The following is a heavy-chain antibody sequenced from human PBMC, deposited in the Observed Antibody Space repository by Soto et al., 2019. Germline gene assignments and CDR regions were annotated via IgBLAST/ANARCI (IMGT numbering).Heavy chain of an antibody. J-gene: IGHJ4*02. CDR2: IYYSGST. CDR3: ARDDGDYYDY. Sequence: PSETLSLTCTVSGCSISSYYWSWIRQPPGKGLEWIGYIYYSGSTNYNPSLKSRVTISVDTSKNQFSLKLSSVTAADTAVYYCARDDGDYYDYWGQGTLVTVSS. D-gene: IGHD4-17*01. CDR1: GCSISSYY. V-gene: IGHV4-59*01.